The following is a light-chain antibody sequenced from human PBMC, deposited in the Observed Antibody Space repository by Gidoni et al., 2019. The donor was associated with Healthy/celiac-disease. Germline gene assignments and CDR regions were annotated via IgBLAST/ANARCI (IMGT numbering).Light chain of an antibody. J-gene: IGKJ2*01. Sequence: EIVLTQSPGTLSLSPGERATLSCSDSQSVSSSYLAWYQHKPGQAPRHVIYGASSRATGIPDRFSGSGSGTDFTLTISRLEPEDFAVYYCQQYGNSPYTFGQGTKLEIK. CDR3: QQYGNSPYT. V-gene: IGKV3-20*01. CDR2: GAS. CDR1: QSVSSSY.